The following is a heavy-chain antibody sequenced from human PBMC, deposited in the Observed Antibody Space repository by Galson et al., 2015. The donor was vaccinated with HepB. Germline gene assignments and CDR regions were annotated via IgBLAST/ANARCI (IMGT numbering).Heavy chain of an antibody. D-gene: IGHD4-23*01. J-gene: IGHJ4*02. Sequence: SVKVSCKASGGTFSSYAISWVRQAPGQGLEWMGGIIPILGIANYAQKFQGRVTITADESTSTAYMDLSSLRSDDTAVYYCARVGGDYDGGDYFDYWGQGTLVTVSS. CDR1: GGTFSSYA. CDR3: ARVGGDYDGGDYFDY. V-gene: IGHV1-69*10. CDR2: IIPILGIA.